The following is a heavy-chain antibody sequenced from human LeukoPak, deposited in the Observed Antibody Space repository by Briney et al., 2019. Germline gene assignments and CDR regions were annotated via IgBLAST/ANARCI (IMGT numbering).Heavy chain of an antibody. Sequence: PGGSLRLSCAASGFTFSSYAMSWIRQPPGKGLEWIGEINHSGSTNYNPSLKSRVTISVDTSKNQISLKLSSVTAADTAVYYCARVGLVAADAFDIWGQGTMVTVSS. D-gene: IGHD2-2*01. CDR1: GFTFSSYA. J-gene: IGHJ3*02. CDR2: INHSGST. CDR3: ARVGLVAADAFDI. V-gene: IGHV4-34*01.